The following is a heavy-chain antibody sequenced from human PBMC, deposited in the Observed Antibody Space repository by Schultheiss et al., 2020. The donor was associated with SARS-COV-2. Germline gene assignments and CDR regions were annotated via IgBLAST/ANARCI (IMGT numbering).Heavy chain of an antibody. CDR1: GYTFTSYA. Sequence: ASVKVSCKASGYTFTSYAMHWVRQAPGQRLEWMGWINAGNGNTKYSQKFQGRVTITRDTSASTAYMELSSLRSEDTAVYYCARGDYYYDSSGPYDYWGQGTLVTVSS. J-gene: IGHJ4*02. D-gene: IGHD3-22*01. CDR3: ARGDYYYDSSGPYDY. V-gene: IGHV1-3*01. CDR2: INAGNGNT.